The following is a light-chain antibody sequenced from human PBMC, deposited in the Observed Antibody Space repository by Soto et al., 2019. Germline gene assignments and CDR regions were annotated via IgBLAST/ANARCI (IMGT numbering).Light chain of an antibody. CDR2: GAS. CDR3: QQYGSSPTWT. CDR1: QSVSTN. V-gene: IGKV3-20*01. J-gene: IGKJ1*01. Sequence: EIVMTQSPASLSVPPGERATLSCRASQSVSTNFAWYLQKPGQAPRLLIYGASTRATGIPDRFSGSGSGTDFTLTISRLEPEDSAVYYCQQYGSSPTWTFGQGTKVDIK.